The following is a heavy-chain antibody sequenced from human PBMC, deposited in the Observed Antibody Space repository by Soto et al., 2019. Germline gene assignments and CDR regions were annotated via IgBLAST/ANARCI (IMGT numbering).Heavy chain of an antibody. D-gene: IGHD2-15*01. J-gene: IGHJ4*02. V-gene: IGHV3-73*01. CDR2: IRSKPNNYAT. Sequence: ESGGGLVQPGGSLKLSCAASGLTFSGFAMHWVRQASGKGLEWIGRIRSKPNNYATAYAASVKGRFTISRDDSQNTAYLQRNSLKTEDTAVYYCVAYCIGASCPDSWGQGTLATVSS. CDR3: VAYCIGASCPDS. CDR1: GLTFSGFA.